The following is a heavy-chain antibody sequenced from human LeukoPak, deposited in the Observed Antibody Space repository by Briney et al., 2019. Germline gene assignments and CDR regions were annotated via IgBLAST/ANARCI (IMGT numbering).Heavy chain of an antibody. CDR2: INHSGST. Sequence: SETLSLTCAVYGGSFSGYYWSWIRQPPGKGLEWIGEINHSGSTNYNPSLKSRVTVSVDTSKNQFSLKLSSVTAADTAVYYCARAGHYFGGDRSQRYGMGVWGQGTTVTVSS. D-gene: IGHD2-21*02. CDR3: ARAGHYFGGDRSQRYGMGV. V-gene: IGHV4-34*01. CDR1: GGSFSGYY. J-gene: IGHJ6*02.